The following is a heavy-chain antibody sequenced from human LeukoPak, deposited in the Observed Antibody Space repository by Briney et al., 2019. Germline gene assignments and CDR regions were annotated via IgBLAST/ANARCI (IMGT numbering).Heavy chain of an antibody. J-gene: IGHJ4*02. CDR1: GGSMSSGYYY. Sequence: SETLPLTCTVSGGSMSSGYYYWSWIRQPAGKGLEWIGRIYTSGSTNYNPSLKSRVTISVDTSKNQFSLKLSSVTAADTAVYYCASSEWELRLDYWGQGTLVTVSS. CDR3: ASSEWELRLDY. D-gene: IGHD1-26*01. CDR2: IYTSGST. V-gene: IGHV4-61*02.